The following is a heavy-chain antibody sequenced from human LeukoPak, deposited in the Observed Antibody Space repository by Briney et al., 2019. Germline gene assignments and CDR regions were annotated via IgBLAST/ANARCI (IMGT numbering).Heavy chain of an antibody. V-gene: IGHV3-23*01. Sequence: QPGGSLRLSCAASGFTFSSYAMSWVRQAPGKGLEWVSAISGSGGSTYYADSVKGRFTISRDNSKNTLYLQMNSLRAEDTAVYYCAKDNAAYYYDSSGYLSSLDYWGQGTLVTVSS. CDR2: ISGSGGST. J-gene: IGHJ4*02. CDR1: GFTFSSYA. CDR3: AKDNAAYYYDSSGYLSSLDY. D-gene: IGHD3-22*01.